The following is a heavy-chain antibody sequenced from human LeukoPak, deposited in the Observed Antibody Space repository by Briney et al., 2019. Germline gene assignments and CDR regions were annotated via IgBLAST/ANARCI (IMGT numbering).Heavy chain of an antibody. CDR2: ISGSGGST. CDR3: AKVTPYDYGGNSDY. CDR1: GFTFSSSA. J-gene: IGHJ4*02. V-gene: IGHV3-23*01. D-gene: IGHD4-23*01. Sequence: GRSLRLSCAASGFTFSSSAMRWVRQAPGKGLEWVSAISGSGGSTYYADSVKGRFTISRDNSKNTLYLQMNSLRAEDTAVYYCAKVTPYDYGGNSDYWGQGTLVTVSS.